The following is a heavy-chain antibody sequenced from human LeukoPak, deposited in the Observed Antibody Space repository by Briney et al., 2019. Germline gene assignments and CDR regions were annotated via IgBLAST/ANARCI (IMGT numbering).Heavy chain of an antibody. CDR2: TYYRSKWYN. D-gene: IGHD5-12*01. V-gene: IGHV6-1*01. CDR1: GDSVSSNSAA. Sequence: QTLSLTCAISGDSVSSNSAAWHWIRQSPSRGLEWLGRTYYRSKWYNDYAVSVKSRITINPDTSKNQFSLQLNSVTPEDTAVYYCAREDIVATSYPFDYWGQGTLVTVSS. J-gene: IGHJ4*02. CDR3: AREDIVATSYPFDY.